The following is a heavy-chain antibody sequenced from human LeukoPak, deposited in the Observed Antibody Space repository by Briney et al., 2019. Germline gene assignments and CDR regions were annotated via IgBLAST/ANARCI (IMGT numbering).Heavy chain of an antibody. Sequence: PSQTLPLTCTVSGVSISSGDYYWSWIRQPPGKGLEWIGYIYYSGSTYYNPSLKSRVTISVDTSKNQFSLKLSSVTAADTAVYYCARGDTAMVTRPYFDYWGQGTLVTVSS. CDR1: GVSISSGDYY. CDR2: IYYSGST. CDR3: ARGDTAMVTRPYFDY. D-gene: IGHD5-18*01. J-gene: IGHJ4*02. V-gene: IGHV4-30-4*01.